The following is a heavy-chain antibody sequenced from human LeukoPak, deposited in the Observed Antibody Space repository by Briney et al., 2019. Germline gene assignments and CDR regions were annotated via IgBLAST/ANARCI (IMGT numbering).Heavy chain of an antibody. J-gene: IGHJ4*02. CDR3: AKSGAPPLWYFDY. D-gene: IGHD2-21*01. V-gene: IGHV3-53*01. CDR1: GFTVSSNY. CDR2: LYGGGST. Sequence: PGGSLRLSCAASGFTVSSNYMSWVRQAPGKGLEWVSVLYGGGSTYYADSVKGRFTISRDNSKNTLYLQMNSLRAEDTAVYYCAKSGAPPLWYFDYWGQGTLVTVSS.